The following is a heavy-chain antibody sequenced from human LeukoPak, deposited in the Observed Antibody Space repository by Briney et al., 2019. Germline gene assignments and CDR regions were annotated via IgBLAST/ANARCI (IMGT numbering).Heavy chain of an antibody. CDR3: ARDQAGSYYLIDY. D-gene: IGHD1-26*01. CDR1: GFTFSSYA. J-gene: IGHJ4*02. V-gene: IGHV3-23*01. CDR2: ISGSGGST. Sequence: GGSLRLSCAASGFTFSSYAMSWVRQAPGKGLEWVSAISGSGGSTYYPHSLTRPFPISRDNSKNPLYLQMTSLRAEDTAVYYCARDQAGSYYLIDYWGQGTLVTVSS.